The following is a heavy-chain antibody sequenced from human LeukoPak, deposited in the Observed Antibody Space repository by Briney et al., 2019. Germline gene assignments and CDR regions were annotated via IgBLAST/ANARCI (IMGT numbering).Heavy chain of an antibody. CDR3: ARYVWGSYPTFEDY. V-gene: IGHV4-4*07. Sequence: SETLSLTCTVSGGSISSYYWSWIRQPAGKGLEWIGRIYTSGSTNYNPSLKSRVTISVDTSKNKFSLKLSSVTAADTAVYYCARYVWGSYPTFEDYWGQGTLVTVSS. CDR2: IYTSGST. CDR1: GGSISSYY. J-gene: IGHJ4*02. D-gene: IGHD3-16*02.